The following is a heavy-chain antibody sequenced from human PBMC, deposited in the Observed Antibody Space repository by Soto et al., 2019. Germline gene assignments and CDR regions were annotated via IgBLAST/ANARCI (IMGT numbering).Heavy chain of an antibody. Sequence: ASVKVSFKASGYTFTGYYMHLVLHAHGQVLEWMGWINPNSGGTNYAQKFQGRVTMTRDTSISTAYMELSRLRSDDTAVYYCFAGTFADGEVFDYWGQGTLVTVSS. V-gene: IGHV1-2*02. CDR1: GYTFTGYY. CDR3: FAGTFADGEVFDY. J-gene: IGHJ4*02. CDR2: INPNSGGT. D-gene: IGHD1-1*01.